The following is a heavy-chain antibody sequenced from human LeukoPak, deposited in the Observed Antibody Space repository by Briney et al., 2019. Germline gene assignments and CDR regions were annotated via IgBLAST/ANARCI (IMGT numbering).Heavy chain of an antibody. Sequence: PSETLSLTFTVSGGSISSSSYYWGWIRQPPGKGLEWIGSIYYSGSTYYNPSLKSRVTISVDTSKNQFSLKLSSVTAADTAVYYCARDSRELLWFGELLGWFDPWGQGTLVTVSS. CDR3: ARDSRELLWFGELLGWFDP. D-gene: IGHD3-10*01. CDR2: IYYSGST. CDR1: GGSISSSSYY. J-gene: IGHJ5*02. V-gene: IGHV4-39*07.